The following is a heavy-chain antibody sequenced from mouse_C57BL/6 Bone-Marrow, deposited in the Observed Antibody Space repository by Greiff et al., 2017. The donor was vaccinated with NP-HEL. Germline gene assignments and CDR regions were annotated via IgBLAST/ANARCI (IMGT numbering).Heavy chain of an antibody. Sequence: QVQLKQPGAELVRPGSSVKLSCKASGYTFTSYWMHWVKQRPIQGLEWIGNIDPSDSETHYNQKFKDKATLTVDKSSSTAYMQLSSLTSEDSAVYYCARGGLLYGNWVYYAMDYWGQGTSVTVSS. CDR3: ARGGLLYGNWVYYAMDY. D-gene: IGHD2-1*01. V-gene: IGHV1-52*01. J-gene: IGHJ4*01. CDR2: IDPSDSET. CDR1: GYTFTSYW.